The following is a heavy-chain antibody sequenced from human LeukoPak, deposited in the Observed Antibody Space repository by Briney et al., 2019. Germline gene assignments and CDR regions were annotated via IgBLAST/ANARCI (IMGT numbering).Heavy chain of an antibody. J-gene: IGHJ4*02. D-gene: IGHD3-3*01. CDR2: ISAYNGNT. Sequence: ASVKVSCKASGYTFTSYGISWVRQAPGQGLEWMGWISAYNGNTNYAQKLQGRVTMTTDTSTSTAYMELRSLRSDDTAVYYCARGGYDFWSGYYTGVYYFDYWGQGTLVTVSS. CDR3: ARGGYDFWSGYYTGVYYFDY. V-gene: IGHV1-18*01. CDR1: GYTFTSYG.